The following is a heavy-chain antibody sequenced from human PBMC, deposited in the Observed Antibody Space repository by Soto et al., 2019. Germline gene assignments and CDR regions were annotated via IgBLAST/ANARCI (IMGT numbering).Heavy chain of an antibody. CDR3: ARELHGLYYFDY. CDR2: IDGGNGNT. J-gene: IGHJ4*02. CDR1: EYTFTSYT. V-gene: IGHV1-3*01. D-gene: IGHD4-4*01. Sequence: GASVKVSCKASEYTFTSYTMHWVRQAPGQRLEWMGWIDGGNGNTKYSQKFQGRVTITRDTSASTAYMELSSLRSDDTAVYYCARELHGLYYFDYWGQGTLVTVSS.